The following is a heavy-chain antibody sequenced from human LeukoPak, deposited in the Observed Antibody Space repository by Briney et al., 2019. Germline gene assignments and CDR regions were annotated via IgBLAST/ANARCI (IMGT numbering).Heavy chain of an antibody. Sequence: GASVKVSCKASGGTFSSYAISWVRQAPGQGLEWMGRIIPILGIANYAQKFQGRVTITADKSTSTAYMELSSLRSEDTAVYYCARDPRRIITMIVGGNWFDPWGQGTLVTVSS. D-gene: IGHD3-22*01. CDR1: GGTFSSYA. J-gene: IGHJ5*02. V-gene: IGHV1-69*04. CDR2: IIPILGIA. CDR3: ARDPRRIITMIVGGNWFDP.